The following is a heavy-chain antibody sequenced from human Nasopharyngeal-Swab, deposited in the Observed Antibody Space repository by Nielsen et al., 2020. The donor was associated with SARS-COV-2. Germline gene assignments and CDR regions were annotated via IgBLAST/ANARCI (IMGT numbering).Heavy chain of an antibody. Sequence: SETLSLTCTVSGGSISSYYWSWIRQPPGKGLEWIGYIYYSGSTNYNPSLKSRVAISVDTSKNQFSLKLSSVTAADTAVYYCARGGRDGMDVWGQGTTVTVSS. CDR2: IYYSGST. J-gene: IGHJ6*02. CDR1: GGSISSYY. V-gene: IGHV4-59*01. CDR3: ARGGRDGMDV.